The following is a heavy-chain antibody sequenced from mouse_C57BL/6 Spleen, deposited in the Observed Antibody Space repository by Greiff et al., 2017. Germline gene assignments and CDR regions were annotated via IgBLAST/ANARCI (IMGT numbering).Heavy chain of an antibody. CDR3: ARGGVRITTPSGYFDV. Sequence: QVQLQQPGAELVKPGASVKMSCKASGYTFTSYWITWVKQRPGQGLEWIGDIYPGSGSTNYNEKFKSKATLTVDTSSSTAYMQLSSLTSEDSAVYYCARGGVRITTPSGYFDVWGTGTTVTVSS. CDR2: IYPGSGST. CDR1: GYTFTSYW. D-gene: IGHD1-1*01. J-gene: IGHJ1*03. V-gene: IGHV1-55*01.